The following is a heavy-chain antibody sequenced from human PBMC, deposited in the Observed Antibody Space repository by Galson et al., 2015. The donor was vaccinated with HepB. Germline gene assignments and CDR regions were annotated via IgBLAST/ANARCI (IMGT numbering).Heavy chain of an antibody. Sequence: SLRLSCAASGFIFGSYAMSWVRQAPGKGLEWVSSISGTGSRTEYADSVKGRFTISRDNSRKTLYLQMNSLKTEDTAVYYCTTDVYYSTYWSWLDPWGQGTLVTVSS. CDR3: TTDVYYSTYWSWLDP. CDR2: ISGTGSRT. J-gene: IGHJ5*02. D-gene: IGHD2-8*02. V-gene: IGHV3-23*01. CDR1: GFIFGSYA.